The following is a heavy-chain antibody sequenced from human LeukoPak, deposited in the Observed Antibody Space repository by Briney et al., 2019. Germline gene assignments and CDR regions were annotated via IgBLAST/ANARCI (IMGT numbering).Heavy chain of an antibody. CDR1: GFTFSTYD. CDR3: VKRRGPDKGHFDY. D-gene: IGHD3-10*01. CDR2: ITGSGTYT. J-gene: IGHJ4*02. V-gene: IGHV3-23*01. Sequence: SGGSLRLSCAASGFTFSTYDMNWVRQAPGKGLEWVSAITGSGTYTNYADSLKGRFSISRDNFMNTVYLQMTSLRAEDTAIYYCVKRRGPDKGHFDYWGQGALVTVSS.